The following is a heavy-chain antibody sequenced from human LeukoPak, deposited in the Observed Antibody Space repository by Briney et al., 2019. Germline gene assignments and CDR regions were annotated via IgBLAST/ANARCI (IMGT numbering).Heavy chain of an antibody. CDR1: GFTFSSYS. CDR3: ARSWLPSDNWFDP. Sequence: GGSLRLSCAASGFTFSSYSMKWVRQAPGKGLEWVSSISSSSSYIYYADSVKGRFTISRDNAKNSLYLQMNSLRAEDTAVYYCARSWLPSDNWFDPWGQGTLVTVSS. V-gene: IGHV3-21*01. CDR2: ISSSSSYI. D-gene: IGHD3-9*01. J-gene: IGHJ5*02.